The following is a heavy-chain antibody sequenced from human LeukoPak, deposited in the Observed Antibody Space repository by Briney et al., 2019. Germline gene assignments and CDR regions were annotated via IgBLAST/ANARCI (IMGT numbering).Heavy chain of an antibody. CDR1: GYTFTGYY. Sequence: GASVKVSCKASGYTFTGYYMHWVRQAPGQGLEWMGWINPNSGGTNYAQKFQGRVTMTRDTSISTAYMELSRLRSDDTAVYYCARQSGSYFEYFQHWGQGTLVTVSS. V-gene: IGHV1-2*02. J-gene: IGHJ1*01. CDR2: INPNSGGT. D-gene: IGHD1-26*01. CDR3: ARQSGSYFEYFQH.